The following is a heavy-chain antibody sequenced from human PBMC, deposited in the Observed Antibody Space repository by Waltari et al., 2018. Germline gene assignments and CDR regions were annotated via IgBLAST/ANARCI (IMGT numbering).Heavy chain of an antibody. CDR3: ARRSPISVIVPDEGPFDL. V-gene: IGHV4-34*01. CDR1: GGSFPGYY. J-gene: IGHJ3*01. D-gene: IGHD3-22*01. CDR2: INQSGDT. Sequence: QVNLQQWGAGLLKPSETLSLTCAVSGGSFPGYYWSWIRQPPGRGLEWVGEINQSGDTNYNPSLKSQVTTSLDTSTNTFSLKVKLVTAADTAMYFCARRSPISVIVPDEGPFDLWGLGTMVTVSS.